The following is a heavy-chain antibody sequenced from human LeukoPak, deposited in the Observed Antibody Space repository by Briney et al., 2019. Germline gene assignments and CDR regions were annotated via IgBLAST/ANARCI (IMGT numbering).Heavy chain of an antibody. D-gene: IGHD1-7*01. J-gene: IGHJ4*02. CDR2: INAGNGNT. V-gene: IGHV1-3*01. Sequence: ASVTVSFTASGYTFTSYAMHWVRQAPGQRLEWMGWINAGNGNTKYSQKFQGRVTITRDTSASTAYMELSSLRSEDTAVYYCAREVITGTTHIDYWGQGTLVTVSS. CDR3: AREVITGTTHIDY. CDR1: GYTFTSYA.